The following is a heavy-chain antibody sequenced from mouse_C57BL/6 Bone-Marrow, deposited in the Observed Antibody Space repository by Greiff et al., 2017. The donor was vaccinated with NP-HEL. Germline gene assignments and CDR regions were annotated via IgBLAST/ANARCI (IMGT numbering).Heavy chain of an antibody. J-gene: IGHJ1*03. CDR2: IYPGDGDT. V-gene: IGHV1-80*01. CDR1: GYAFSSYW. D-gene: IGHD1-1*01. CDR3: ARWDYGSSYRYVDV. Sequence: QVQLQQSGAELVKPGASVKISCKASGYAFSSYWMNWVKQRPGKGLEWIGQIYPGDGDTNYNGKFKGKATLTADKSSSTAYMQLSSLTSEDSAVYFCARWDYGSSYRYVDVWGTGTTVTVSS.